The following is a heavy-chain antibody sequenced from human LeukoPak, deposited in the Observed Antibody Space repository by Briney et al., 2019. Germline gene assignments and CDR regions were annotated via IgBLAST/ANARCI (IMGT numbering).Heavy chain of an antibody. CDR2: IKPDGSEN. D-gene: IGHD6-6*01. CDR3: ARDRSRFAF. J-gene: IGHJ4*02. V-gene: IGHV3-7*01. CDR1: GFTFSSYW. Sequence: GGSLRLSCAASGFTFSSYWMSWVRQAPGKGLEWVANIKPDGSENYYVDSVKGRFTISRDNAKNSLYLQMNSLRAEDTALYYCARDRSRFAFWGQGTLVTVSS.